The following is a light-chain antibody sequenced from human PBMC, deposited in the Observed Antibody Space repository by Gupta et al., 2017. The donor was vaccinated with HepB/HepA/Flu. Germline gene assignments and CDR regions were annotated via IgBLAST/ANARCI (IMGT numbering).Light chain of an antibody. CDR2: GAS. CDR3: QHYDYSIPLS. CDR1: QSFTRGY. J-gene: IGKJ4*01. V-gene: IGKV3-20*01. Sequence: EIVLTQSPGTLSLSPGERATLPCRASQSFTRGYLAWYQQKPGQAPRLLIYGASSRAAGIPDRFSGSESGTDFTLTINRLEPEDFAVYYCQHYDYSIPLSFGGGTKVEMK.